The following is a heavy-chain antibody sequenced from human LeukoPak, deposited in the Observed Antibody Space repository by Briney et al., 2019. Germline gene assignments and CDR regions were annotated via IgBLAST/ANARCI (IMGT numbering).Heavy chain of an antibody. CDR1: GYTFTSYA. Sequence: ASVRVSCKASGYTFTSYAMNWVRQAPGQGLEWMGWISAYNGNTNYAQKLQGRVTMTTDTSTSTAHMELRSLRSDDTAVYYCARDCSGGSCNTAIDYWGQGTLVAVSS. J-gene: IGHJ4*02. CDR2: ISAYNGNT. V-gene: IGHV1-18*01. CDR3: ARDCSGGSCNTAIDY. D-gene: IGHD2-15*01.